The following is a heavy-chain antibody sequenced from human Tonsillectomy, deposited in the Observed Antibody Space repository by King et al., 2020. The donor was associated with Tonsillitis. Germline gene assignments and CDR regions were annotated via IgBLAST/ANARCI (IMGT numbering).Heavy chain of an antibody. Sequence: VQLVESGGGLVQPGGSLRLSCVASGFSVDNQYMTWVRQAPGKGLEWVATIYSGGSTEYADPVQGRVTISRQKYRNTLYLRMNSLRVDDTAVYYWARAAGGGKFFDDWGQGALVTVSS. CDR2: IYSGGST. CDR1: GFSVDNQY. D-gene: IGHD6-13*01. CDR3: ARAAGGGKFFDD. J-gene: IGHJ4*02. V-gene: IGHV3-53*04.